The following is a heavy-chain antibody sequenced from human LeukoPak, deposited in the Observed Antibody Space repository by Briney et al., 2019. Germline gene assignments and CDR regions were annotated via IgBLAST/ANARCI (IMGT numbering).Heavy chain of an antibody. J-gene: IGHJ4*02. CDR2: ISSSSSYI. V-gene: IGHV3-21*01. CDR3: ARGWRGNFDY. Sequence: GGSLRLSCAASGFTFSSYEMNWVRQAPGKGLEWVSSISSSSSYIYYADSVKGRFTISRDNAKNSLYLQMNSLRAEDTAVYYCARGWRGNFDYWGQGTLVTVSS. CDR1: GFTFSSYE. D-gene: IGHD2/OR15-2a*01.